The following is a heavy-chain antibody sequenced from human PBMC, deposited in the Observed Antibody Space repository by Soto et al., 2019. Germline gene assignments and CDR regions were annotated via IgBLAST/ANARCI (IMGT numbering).Heavy chain of an antibody. V-gene: IGHV1-18*01. CDR3: AVVVVVAATLGGFDY. CDR2: ISAYNGNT. CDR1: GYTFTSYG. J-gene: IGHJ4*02. D-gene: IGHD2-15*01. Sequence: QVQLVQSGAEVKKPGAPVKVSCKASGYTFTSYGISWVRQAPGQGLEWMGWISAYNGNTNYAQKLQGRVTMTTDTSTSTAYMELRSLRSDDTAVYYCAVVVVVAATLGGFDYWGQGTLVTVSS.